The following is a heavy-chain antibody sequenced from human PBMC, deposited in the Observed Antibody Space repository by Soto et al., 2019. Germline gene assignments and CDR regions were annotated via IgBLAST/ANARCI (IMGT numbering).Heavy chain of an antibody. CDR3: ARVPYRTYSGMDV. J-gene: IGHJ6*02. CDR2: ITPVYGVI. CDR1: GGAFNSYS. D-gene: IGHD3-16*02. Sequence: QVQLVQSGAELKTPGSSVKVSCKPSGGAFNSYSINWVRQAPGLGLEWVGGITPVYGVINYAQKLKGRVTITAGESMSVAYMELSSLRSDDTGVYFCARVPYRTYSGMDVWGPGTTVTVSS. V-gene: IGHV1-69*01.